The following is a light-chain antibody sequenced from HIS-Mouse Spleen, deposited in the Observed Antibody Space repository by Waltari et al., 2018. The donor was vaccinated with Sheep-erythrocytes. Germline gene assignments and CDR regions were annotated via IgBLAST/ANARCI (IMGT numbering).Light chain of an antibody. CDR3: SSYTSSSTQV. V-gene: IGLV2-14*01. J-gene: IGLJ2*01. CDR2: EVS. Sequence: QSALTQPASVSGSPGQSIPISCTGTSSDVGGYNHVSWYQQHPGKAPKRMIYEVSNRPSGVSNRFSGSKSGNTASLTISGLQAEDEADYYCSSYTSSSTQVFGGGTKLTV. CDR1: SSDVGGYNH.